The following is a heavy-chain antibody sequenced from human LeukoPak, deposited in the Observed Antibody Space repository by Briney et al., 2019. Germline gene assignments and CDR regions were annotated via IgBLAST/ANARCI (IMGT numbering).Heavy chain of an antibody. V-gene: IGHV3-9*01. D-gene: IGHD3-3*01. CDR3: AKAEGYDFWSGYYTFDY. CDR2: ISWNSGSI. CDR1: GFTFDDYA. Sequence: GRSLRLSCAASGFTFDDYAMHWVRQAPGKGLEWVSGISWNSGSIGYADSVKGRFTISRDNAKNSLYLQMNSLRAEDTALYYCAKAEGYDFWSGYYTFDYWGQGTLVTVSS. J-gene: IGHJ4*02.